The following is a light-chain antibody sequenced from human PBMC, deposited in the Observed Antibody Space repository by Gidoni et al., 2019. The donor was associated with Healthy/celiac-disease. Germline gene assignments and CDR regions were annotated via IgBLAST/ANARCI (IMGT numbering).Light chain of an antibody. Sequence: ITCRASQGISSNLVWYQQKPGKAPKPLIYAASTLQSGVPSRFSGSRAGTAFTLIISSLQPEDFATYYCQQLNSYPPITFGGGTKVEIK. CDR2: AAS. V-gene: IGKV1-9*01. CDR1: QGISSN. J-gene: IGKJ4*02. CDR3: QQLNSYPPIT.